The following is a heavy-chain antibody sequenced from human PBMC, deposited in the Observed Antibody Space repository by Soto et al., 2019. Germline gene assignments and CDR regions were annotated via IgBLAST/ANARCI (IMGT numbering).Heavy chain of an antibody. V-gene: IGHV4-39*01. CDR3: ARHSLALRKNNWFDH. D-gene: IGHD3-3*02. Sequence: XETLSVTCTVSGDSIISSDFYWGWVRQPPGKGLEWIGSIFYLGSSYYNPSLKSRVTMSVDTSKNQFSLRLRSVTAADTALYFCARHSLALRKNNWFDHWGQGIMVTVSS. CDR2: IFYLGSS. J-gene: IGHJ5*02. CDR1: GDSIISSDFY.